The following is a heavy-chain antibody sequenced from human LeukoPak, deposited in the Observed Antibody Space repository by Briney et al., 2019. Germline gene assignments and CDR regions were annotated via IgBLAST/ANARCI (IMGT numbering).Heavy chain of an antibody. Sequence: PGGSQRLSCAASGFTFSSYAMSWVRQAPGKGLEWVSGISGSAATIYYADSAEGRFTISRDNSKNRLYLQMNSLRVDDTAVYYCAKSVGIIRRGAFDIWGQGTMVTVSS. CDR3: AKSVGIIRRGAFDI. D-gene: IGHD3-10*01. CDR2: ISGSAATI. J-gene: IGHJ3*02. CDR1: GFTFSSYA. V-gene: IGHV3-23*01.